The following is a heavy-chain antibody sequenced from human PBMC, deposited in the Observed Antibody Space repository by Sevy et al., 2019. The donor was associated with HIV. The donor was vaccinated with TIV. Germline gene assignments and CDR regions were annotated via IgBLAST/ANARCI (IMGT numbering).Heavy chain of an antibody. V-gene: IGHV1-69*13. CDR3: ARGGATGTRVY. CDR1: GGTFSSYG. CDR2: IIPIFGKV. Sequence: ASVKVYCKASGGTFSSYGLSWVRQAPGQGLEWMGGIIPIFGKVNYAQKFQGRVTITADESTSTAYMELSSLRSEDTAVYYCARGGATGTRVYRGQGTLVTVSS. J-gene: IGHJ4*02. D-gene: IGHD1-1*01.